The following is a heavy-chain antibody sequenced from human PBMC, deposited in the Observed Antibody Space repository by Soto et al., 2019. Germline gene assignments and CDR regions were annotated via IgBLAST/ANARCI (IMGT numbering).Heavy chain of an antibody. CDR1: WVSFSSNNIA. CDR3: ERGRWSTFDY. Sequence: PSQTLSLTGAVSWVSFSSNNIACNCLRQSPWRGLEWLGRTYYRSKWYNEYAVSVRSRITINLDTSKNQFSLQLNSVTPEDTAVYYCERGRWSTFDYWGQGAQVTVSS. V-gene: IGHV6-1*01. D-gene: IGHD2-15*01. CDR2: TYYRSKWYN. J-gene: IGHJ4*02.